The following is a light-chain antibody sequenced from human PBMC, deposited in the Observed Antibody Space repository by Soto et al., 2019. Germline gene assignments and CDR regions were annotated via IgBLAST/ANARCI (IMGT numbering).Light chain of an antibody. CDR2: GAS. CDR3: HQYKTYWT. CDR1: QSVSTNS. V-gene: IGKV3D-7*01. Sequence: EIVLTQSPDTLSLSPGERATLSCRASQSVSTNSLTWYQQKPGQAPRLLIYGASTRATGIPARFSVSGSGTEFTLTIRSLQPDDSATYYCHQYKTYWTFGHGTKVDIK. J-gene: IGKJ1*01.